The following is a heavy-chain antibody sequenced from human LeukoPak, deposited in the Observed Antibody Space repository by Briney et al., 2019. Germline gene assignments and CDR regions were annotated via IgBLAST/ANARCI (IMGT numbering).Heavy chain of an antibody. V-gene: IGHV4-59*01. Sequence: SETLSLTCTVSGGSISSYYWSWIRQPPGRGLEWIGYIYSSGSTNYNPSLKSRITISVDTSKNQFSLKLSSVTAADTAVYYCARFAYCGGHCWYYFDYWGQGSLVTVSS. D-gene: IGHD2-21*02. CDR2: IYSSGST. CDR3: ARFAYCGGHCWYYFDY. CDR1: GGSISSYY. J-gene: IGHJ4*02.